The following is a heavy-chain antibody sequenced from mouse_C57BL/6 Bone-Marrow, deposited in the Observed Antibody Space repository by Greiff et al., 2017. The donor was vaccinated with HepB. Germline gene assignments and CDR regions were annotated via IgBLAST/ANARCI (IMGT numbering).Heavy chain of an antibody. V-gene: IGHV1-55*01. CDR2: ICPGSGST. Sequence: VQLQQPGAELVKPGASVKMSCKASGYTFTSYWITWVKQRPGQGLEWIGDICPGSGSTNYNEKFKSKATLTVDTSSSTAYMQLSSLTSEDSAVYYCAREDYDGDYYAMDYWGQGTSVTVSS. J-gene: IGHJ4*01. CDR1: GYTFTSYW. D-gene: IGHD2-4*01. CDR3: AREDYDGDYYAMDY.